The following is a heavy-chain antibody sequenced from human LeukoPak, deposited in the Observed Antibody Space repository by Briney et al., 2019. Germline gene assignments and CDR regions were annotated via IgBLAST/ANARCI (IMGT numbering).Heavy chain of an antibody. J-gene: IGHJ4*02. CDR3: ARHDLVGNDY. CDR1: GGSISSSSYY. Sequence: PAETLSLTCTVSGGSISSSSYYWGWLRQPPGKGLEWIGSIYYSGSTYYNPSLKSRVTISVDTSKNQFSLKLSSVTAADTAVYYCARHDLVGNDYWGQGTLVTVSS. CDR2: IYYSGST. V-gene: IGHV4-39*01.